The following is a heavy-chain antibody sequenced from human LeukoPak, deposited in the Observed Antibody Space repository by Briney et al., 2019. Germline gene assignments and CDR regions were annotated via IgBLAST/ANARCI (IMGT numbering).Heavy chain of an antibody. CDR1: GGSISSYY. Sequence: SETLSLTCTVSGGSISSYYWSWIRQPPGKGLEWIGYIYYSGSTNYNPSLKSRVTISVDTSKNQFSLKLSSVTAADTAVYYCARDPARLGWFDPWGQGTLVTVSS. CDR2: IYYSGST. V-gene: IGHV4-59*12. J-gene: IGHJ5*02. CDR3: ARDPARLGWFDP. D-gene: IGHD3-16*01.